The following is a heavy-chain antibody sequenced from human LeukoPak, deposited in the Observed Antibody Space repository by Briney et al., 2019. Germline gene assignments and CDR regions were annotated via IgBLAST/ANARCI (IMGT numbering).Heavy chain of an antibody. Sequence: SETLSLTCAVYGESFSGYYWSWIRQPAGKGLEWIGRIYTSASGSTNYNPSLKSRVTMSVDTSKNQLSLRLSSVTAADTAIYYCTRADFWSGYRFDYWGQGSLVTVSS. CDR1: GESFSGYY. CDR3: TRADFWSGYRFDY. D-gene: IGHD3-3*01. CDR2: IYTSASGST. J-gene: IGHJ4*02. V-gene: IGHV4-59*10.